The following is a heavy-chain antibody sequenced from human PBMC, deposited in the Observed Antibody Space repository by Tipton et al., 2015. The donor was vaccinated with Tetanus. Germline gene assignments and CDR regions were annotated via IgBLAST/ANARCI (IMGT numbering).Heavy chain of an antibody. Sequence: SLRLSCEVSGFIFSSYSMNWVRQAPGKGPEWVSSISSTSSYIYYADSLKGRFTISRDNAKNSLYLQMDSLRVEDTAVYYCASGSTLAYWGQGILVTVSS. CDR2: ISSTSSYI. CDR3: ASGSTLAY. CDR1: GFIFSSYS. V-gene: IGHV3-21*01. J-gene: IGHJ4*02.